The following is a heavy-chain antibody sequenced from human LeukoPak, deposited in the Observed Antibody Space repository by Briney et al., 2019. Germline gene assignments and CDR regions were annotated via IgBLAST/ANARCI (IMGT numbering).Heavy chain of an antibody. CDR3: ARDRTLGY. J-gene: IGHJ4*02. CDR2: LSTSSSFT. Sequence: KTGGSLRLSCAASGFTFSDYYVSCIRQAPGKGLEWLSYLSTSSSFTYYADSVKGRFTISRDNAKNSLYLQMNSLRAEDTAVYYCARDRTLGYWGQGTLVTVSS. CDR1: GFTFSDYY. V-gene: IGHV3-11*06.